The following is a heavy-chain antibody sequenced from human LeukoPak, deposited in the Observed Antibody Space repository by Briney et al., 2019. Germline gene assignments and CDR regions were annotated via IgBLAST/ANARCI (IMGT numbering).Heavy chain of an antibody. V-gene: IGHV3-23*01. D-gene: IGHD3-22*01. CDR3: AKDGYYDSSGLSYFDY. J-gene: IGHJ4*02. Sequence: PGGSLRLSCAASGFTFSSYPMSWVRQAPGKGLEWVSSVSGNGASTYYADSVKGRFTISRDKSKNILYLQMNSLRAEDTAVYYCAKDGYYDSSGLSYFDYWGQGTLVTVSS. CDR2: VSGNGAST. CDR1: GFTFSSYP.